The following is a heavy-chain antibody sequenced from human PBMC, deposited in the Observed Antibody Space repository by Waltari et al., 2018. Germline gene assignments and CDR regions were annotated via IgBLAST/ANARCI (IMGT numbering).Heavy chain of an antibody. CDR2: SIPIFGTA. CDR3: ARHGYSSSAYYYDYYMDV. V-gene: IGHV1-69*13. J-gene: IGHJ6*03. CDR1: GGTFSSYA. D-gene: IGHD6-6*01. Sequence: QVQLVQSGAEVKKPGSSVTVSCKASGGTFSSYAISWVRQAPGQGLEWRGGSIPIFGTANDAQKFQGRVTSTADESTSTAYMERSSLRSEDTAVYYCARHGYSSSAYYYDYYMDVWGKGTTVTVSS.